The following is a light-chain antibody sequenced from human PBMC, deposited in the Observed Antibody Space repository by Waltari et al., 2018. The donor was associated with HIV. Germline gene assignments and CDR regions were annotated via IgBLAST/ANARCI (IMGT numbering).Light chain of an antibody. CDR1: QNITTF. Sequence: DIQMTQSPSPLSASLGGRVTIACRASQNITTFLNWYQQRPGRAPELLIYTTSNLQSGVPSRFRGSGSGTNFVRTITNVQPEDLATYSCQQSYRIPYTFGQGTKVHI. V-gene: IGKV1-39*01. CDR2: TTS. J-gene: IGKJ2*01. CDR3: QQSYRIPYT.